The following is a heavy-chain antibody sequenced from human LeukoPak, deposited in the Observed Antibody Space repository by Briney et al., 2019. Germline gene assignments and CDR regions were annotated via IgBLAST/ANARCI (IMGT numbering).Heavy chain of an antibody. CDR3: ARDRVAALLANYYYYYMDV. Sequence: GGSLRLSCVASGFSFSDYSMNWVRQAPGKGLEWVANIKQDGSEKNYVDSVKGRFTISRDNAKNSLYLQMNSLRADDTAVYYCARDRVAALLANYYYYYMDVWGKGTTVTVSS. CDR2: IKQDGSEK. J-gene: IGHJ6*03. CDR1: GFSFSDYS. V-gene: IGHV3-7*01. D-gene: IGHD6-13*01.